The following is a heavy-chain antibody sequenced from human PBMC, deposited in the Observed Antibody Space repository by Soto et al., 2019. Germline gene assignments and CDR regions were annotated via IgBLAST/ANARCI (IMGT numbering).Heavy chain of an antibody. J-gene: IGHJ4*02. CDR2: IYYSGST. CDR3: ARATYSGSYRGFDY. CDR1: GGSISSGGYY. V-gene: IGHV4-31*03. Sequence: QVQLQESGPGLVKPSQTLSLTSSVSGGSISSGGYYWTWIRQHPGKGLEWIAYIYYSGSTDHNPSVKSGVTISVDTAKNQFSLKLSYVTAADTAVYYCARATYSGSYRGFDYWGQGTLGTVSS. D-gene: IGHD1-26*01.